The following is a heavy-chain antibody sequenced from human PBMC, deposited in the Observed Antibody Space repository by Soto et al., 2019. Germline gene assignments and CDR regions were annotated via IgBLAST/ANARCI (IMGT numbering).Heavy chain of an antibody. V-gene: IGHV4-39*01. CDR1: GVSISSSSYY. CDR2: IYYSGST. J-gene: IGHJ4*02. CDR3: ARLWGYYVLDF. D-gene: IGHD1-26*01. Sequence: PSETLSLTCTVSGVSISSSSYYWGWIRQPPGKGLEWIGSIYYSGSTYYNPSLKSRVTISVDTSKNQFSLKLSPGTAANTVGYYFARLWGYYVLDFWGQGILVAIS.